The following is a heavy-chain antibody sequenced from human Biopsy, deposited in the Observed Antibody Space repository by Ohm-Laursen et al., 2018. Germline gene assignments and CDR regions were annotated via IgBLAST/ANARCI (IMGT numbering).Heavy chain of an antibody. Sequence: GASVKVSCKASSYTFTDYNIHWMRQAPGQGLEWLGYINCKTGATNYAQKFQGTVTMTRDTSISTAYLALGSLRFADTAIYYCARDPLNGHKHFDYWGQGSLVTVSS. CDR2: INCKTGAT. CDR1: SYTFTDYN. J-gene: IGHJ4*02. V-gene: IGHV1-2*02. CDR3: ARDPLNGHKHFDY. D-gene: IGHD2-8*01.